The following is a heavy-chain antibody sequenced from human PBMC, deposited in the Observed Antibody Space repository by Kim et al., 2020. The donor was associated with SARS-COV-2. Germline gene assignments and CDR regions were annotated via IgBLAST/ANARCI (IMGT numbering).Heavy chain of an antibody. V-gene: IGHV1-69*13. CDR3: ARSGRRGYYGSGSSNWFDP. CDR1: GGTFSSYA. D-gene: IGHD3-10*01. CDR2: IIPIFGTA. Sequence: SVKVSCKASGGTFSSYAISWVRQAPGQGLEWMGGIIPIFGTANYAQKFQGRVTITADESTSTAYMELSSLRSEDTAVYYCARSGRRGYYGSGSSNWFDPWGQGTLVTVSS. J-gene: IGHJ5*02.